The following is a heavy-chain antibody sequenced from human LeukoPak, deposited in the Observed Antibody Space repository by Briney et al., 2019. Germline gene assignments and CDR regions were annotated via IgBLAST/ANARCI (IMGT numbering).Heavy chain of an antibody. CDR3: ARRVLSPNQNDYYGMDV. V-gene: IGHV3-21*01. D-gene: IGHD3-9*01. CDR2: ISSSSSYI. Sequence: PGGSLRLSCAASGFTFSSYSMNWVRQAPGKGLEWVACISSSSSYIYYADSMKGRFTISRDNAKNSLYLQMNSLRAEDTAVYYCARRVLSPNQNDYYGMDVWGQGTTVTVSS. CDR1: GFTFSSYS. J-gene: IGHJ6*02.